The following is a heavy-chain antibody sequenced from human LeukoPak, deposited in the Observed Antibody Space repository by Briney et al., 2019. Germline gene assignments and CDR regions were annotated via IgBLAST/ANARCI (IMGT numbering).Heavy chain of an antibody. D-gene: IGHD3-22*01. Sequence: SVNVSCKASGGTFSSYAISWVRQAPGQGLEWMGGIIPIFGTANYAQKFQGRVTITADESTSTAYMELSSLRSEDTAVYYCARDPDYYNSSGYDYWGQGTLVTVSS. CDR2: IIPIFGTA. CDR1: GGTFSSYA. J-gene: IGHJ4*02. CDR3: ARDPDYYNSSGYDY. V-gene: IGHV1-69*13.